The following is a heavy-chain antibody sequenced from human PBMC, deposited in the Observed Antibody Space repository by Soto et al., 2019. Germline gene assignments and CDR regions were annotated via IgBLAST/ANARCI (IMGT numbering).Heavy chain of an antibody. J-gene: IGHJ4*02. D-gene: IGHD3-10*01. Sequence: QVQLVQSGAEVKKPGASVKVSCKASGDTFIAHYIHWMRQAPGKGFEWIGWTNPNNGSTKYAQKFQGRVTMTRDASITTVYLELSSLKSDDTAVYFCARDVNPYFGPGSLHGYFDYWGQGTLVTVSS. CDR1: GDTFIAHY. CDR2: TNPNNGST. V-gene: IGHV1-2*02. CDR3: ARDVNPYFGPGSLHGYFDY.